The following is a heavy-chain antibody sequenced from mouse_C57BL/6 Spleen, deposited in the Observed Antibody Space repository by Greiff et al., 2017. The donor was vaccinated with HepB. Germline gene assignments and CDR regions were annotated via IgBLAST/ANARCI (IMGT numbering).Heavy chain of an antibody. Sequence: QVQLQQPGAELVKPGASVKLSCKASGYTFTSYWMQWVKQRPGQGLEWIGEIDPSDSYTNYNQKFKGKATLTVDTSSSTAYMQLSSLTSEDSAVYYCARSDGSSYDAMDYWGQRTSVTVSS. CDR2: IDPSDSYT. J-gene: IGHJ4*01. D-gene: IGHD1-1*01. CDR1: GYTFTSYW. V-gene: IGHV1-50*01. CDR3: ARSDGSSYDAMDY.